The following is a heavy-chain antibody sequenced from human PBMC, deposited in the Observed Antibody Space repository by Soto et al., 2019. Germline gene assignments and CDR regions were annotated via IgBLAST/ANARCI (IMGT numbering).Heavy chain of an antibody. V-gene: IGHV3-23*01. Sequence: GGSLRLSCAASGFTFSSYGMHWVRQAPGKGLEWVSAISGSGGSTYYADSVKGRFTISRDNSKNTLYLQMNSLRAEDTAVYYCAKVGVDTAMVPFFDPWGQGTLVTVSS. CDR2: ISGSGGST. CDR3: AKVGVDTAMVPFFDP. D-gene: IGHD5-18*01. CDR1: GFTFSSYG. J-gene: IGHJ5*02.